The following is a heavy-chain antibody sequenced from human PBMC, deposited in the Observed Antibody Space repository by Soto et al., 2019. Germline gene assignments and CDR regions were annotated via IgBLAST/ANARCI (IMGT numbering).Heavy chain of an antibody. CDR2: IIPIFGKA. Sequence: ASVKVSCKASGCTFSSYAISCVRQAPGQGLEWMGGIIPIFGKANYAQKFQGRVTITADESTSTAYMELSSLRSEDTAVYYCARAYSSGPNLNWGQGTLVTSPQ. CDR3: ARAYSSGPNLN. V-gene: IGHV1-69*13. CDR1: GCTFSSYA. D-gene: IGHD3-22*01. J-gene: IGHJ4*02.